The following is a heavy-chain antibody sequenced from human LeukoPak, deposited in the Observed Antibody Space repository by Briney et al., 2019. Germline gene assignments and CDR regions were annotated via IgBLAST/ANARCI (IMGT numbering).Heavy chain of an antibody. CDR2: INHSGST. CDR3: ARGRARFLEWLLNDAFDI. Sequence: SETLSLTCAVYGGSFSGYYWSWIRQPLGKGLEWIGEINHSGSTNYNPSLKSRVTISVDTSKNQFSLKLSSVTAADTAVYYCARGRARFLEWLLNDAFDIWGQGTMVTVSS. D-gene: IGHD3-3*01. J-gene: IGHJ3*02. CDR1: GGSFSGYY. V-gene: IGHV4-34*01.